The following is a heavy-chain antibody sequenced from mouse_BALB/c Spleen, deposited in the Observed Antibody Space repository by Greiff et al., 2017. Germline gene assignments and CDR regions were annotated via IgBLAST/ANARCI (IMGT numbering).Heavy chain of an antibody. Sequence: EVQLQESGPSLVKPSQTLSLTCSVTGDSITSGYWNWIRKFPGNKLEYMGYISYSGSTYYNPSLKSRISITRDTSKNQYYLQLNSVTTEDTATYYCARAPLFYGYAMDYWGQGTSVTVSP. CDR1: GDSITSGY. V-gene: IGHV3-8*02. J-gene: IGHJ4*01. D-gene: IGHD1-1*01. CDR3: ARAPLFYGYAMDY. CDR2: ISYSGST.